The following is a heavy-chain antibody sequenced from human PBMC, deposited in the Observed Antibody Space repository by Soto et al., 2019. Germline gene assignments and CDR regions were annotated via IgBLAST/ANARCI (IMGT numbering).Heavy chain of an antibody. CDR3: VRVTSMVRGVIDNWFDP. V-gene: IGHV1-69*13. J-gene: IGHJ5*02. Sequence: ASVKVSCKASGGTFSSYAIHWVRQAPGQGLEWMGGIIPMYGPAKYAQRFQGRVTITADESTTTVYMELTSLTSQDTAVYYCVRVTSMVRGVIDNWFDPWGHGTLVTVSS. CDR1: GGTFSSYA. D-gene: IGHD3-10*01. CDR2: IIPMYGPA.